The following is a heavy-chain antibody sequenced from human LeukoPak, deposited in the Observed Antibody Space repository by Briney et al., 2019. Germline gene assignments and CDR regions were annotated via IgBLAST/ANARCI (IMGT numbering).Heavy chain of an antibody. CDR3: ARDSLTIHAFDI. CDR2: IYYSGST. CDR1: GGSIGSYY. D-gene: IGHD3-3*01. V-gene: IGHV4-59*01. Sequence: SETLSLTCTVSGGSIGSYYWSWIRQPPGKGLEWIGYIYYSGSTNYNPSLKSRVTISVDTSKNQFSLKLSSVTAADTAVYYCARDSLTIHAFDIWGQGTMVTVSS. J-gene: IGHJ3*02.